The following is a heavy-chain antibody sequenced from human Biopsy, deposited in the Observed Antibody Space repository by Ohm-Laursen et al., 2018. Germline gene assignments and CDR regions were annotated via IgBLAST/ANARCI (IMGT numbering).Heavy chain of an antibody. CDR3: ARNTGWYGDLYYFDY. J-gene: IGHJ4*02. Sequence: SVKVSCKASGYSFTSYYMHWMRQASGQGLEWMGMINPSGSTTSYPQIFQGRVTMTRDTSKSTVYMELSSLRSADTAVYFCARNTGWYGDLYYFDYWGQGTLVTVSS. CDR1: GYSFTSYY. V-gene: IGHV1-46*01. CDR2: INPSGSTT. D-gene: IGHD6-19*01.